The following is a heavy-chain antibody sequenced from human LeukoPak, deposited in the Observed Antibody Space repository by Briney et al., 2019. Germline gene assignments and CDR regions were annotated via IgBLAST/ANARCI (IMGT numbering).Heavy chain of an antibody. Sequence: GRSLRLSCAASGFTLSSYAMHWVRQAPGKGLEWVAVISYDGSNKYYADSVKGRFTISRDNSKNTLYLQMNSLRAEDTAVYYCARGAEAAAGNYWGQGTLVTVSS. CDR3: ARGAEAAAGNY. CDR2: ISYDGSNK. CDR1: GFTLSSYA. D-gene: IGHD6-13*01. V-gene: IGHV3-30-3*01. J-gene: IGHJ4*02.